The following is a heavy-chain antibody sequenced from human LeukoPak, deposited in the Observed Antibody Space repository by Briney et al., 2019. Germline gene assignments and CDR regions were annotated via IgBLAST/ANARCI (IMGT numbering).Heavy chain of an antibody. CDR3: ARHLGGYDVFAI. CDR1: GGAISRFN. J-gene: IGHJ3*02. D-gene: IGHD5-12*01. CDR2: IHNSGRT. Sequence: PPETPCLTRAVSGGAISRFNRSWSRQPPGKGLEWIAYIHNSGRTNYNPSLNSRVTISTDTSEKQFSLKVSSVTAADTAVYYCARHLGGYDVFAIWGQGTMVTVSS. V-gene: IGHV4-59*08.